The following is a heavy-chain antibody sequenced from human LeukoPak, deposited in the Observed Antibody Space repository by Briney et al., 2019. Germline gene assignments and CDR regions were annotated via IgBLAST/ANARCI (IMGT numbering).Heavy chain of an antibody. CDR3: AKGYSHFDY. Sequence: GGSLRLSCAASGFTLSSYAMTWVRQAPGKGLEWVSTISVSGGSTYYANSVKGRFTISRDSSKNTLSLQMNSLRAEDTAVYYCAKGYSHFDYWGQGTLVTVSS. V-gene: IGHV3-23*01. J-gene: IGHJ4*02. CDR1: GFTLSSYA. CDR2: ISVSGGST. D-gene: IGHD5-12*01.